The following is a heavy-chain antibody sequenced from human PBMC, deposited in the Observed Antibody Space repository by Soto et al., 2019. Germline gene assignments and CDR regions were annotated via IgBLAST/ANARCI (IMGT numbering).Heavy chain of an antibody. V-gene: IGHV1-18*01. Sequence: ASVKVSCKASGYTFTSYGISWVRQAPGQGLEWMGWISAYNGNTNYAQKLQGRVTMTTDTSTSTAYMELRSLRSDDTAVYYCARGSITYYDFWSGYYSQSFDYWGQGTLVTVSS. CDR3: ARGSITYYDFWSGYYSQSFDY. CDR2: ISAYNGNT. D-gene: IGHD3-3*01. J-gene: IGHJ4*02. CDR1: GYTFTSYG.